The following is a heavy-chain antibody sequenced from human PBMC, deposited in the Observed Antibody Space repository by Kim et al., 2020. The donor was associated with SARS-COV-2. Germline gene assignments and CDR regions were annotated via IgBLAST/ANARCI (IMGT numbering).Heavy chain of an antibody. V-gene: IGHV7-4-1*02. J-gene: IGHJ3*02. CDR3: ARDRRAFMITFGGVIVRKPYDAFDI. CDR2: INTNTGNP. CDR1: GYTFTSYA. D-gene: IGHD3-16*02. Sequence: ASVKVSCKASGYTFTSYAMNWVRQAPGQGLEWMGWINTNTGNPTYAQGFTGRFVFSLDTSVSTAYLQISSLKAEDTAVYYCARDRRAFMITFGGVIVRKPYDAFDIWGQGTMVTVSS.